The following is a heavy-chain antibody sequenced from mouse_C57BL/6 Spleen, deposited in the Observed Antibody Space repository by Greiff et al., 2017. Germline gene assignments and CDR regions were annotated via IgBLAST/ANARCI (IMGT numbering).Heavy chain of an antibody. D-gene: IGHD1-1*01. CDR2: IDPETGGT. V-gene: IGHV1-15*01. CDR3: TSYYYGSSYEAY. CDR1: GYTFTDYE. Sequence: QVQLQQSGAELVRPGASVTLSCKASGYTFTDYEMHWVKQTPVHGLEWIGAIDPETGGTAYNQKFKGKAILTADKSSSTAYMELRSLTSEDSAVYYCTSYYYGSSYEAYWGQGTLVTVSA. J-gene: IGHJ3*01.